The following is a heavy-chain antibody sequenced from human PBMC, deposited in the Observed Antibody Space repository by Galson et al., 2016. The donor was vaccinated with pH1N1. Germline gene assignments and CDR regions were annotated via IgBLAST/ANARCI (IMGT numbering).Heavy chain of an antibody. CDR3: AKVTDVCTVTRCFPYGMHA. CDR2: INQDGTET. D-gene: IGHD2-2*01. CDR1: GFIFSSHW. Sequence: SLRLSCAASGFIFSSHWMSWVRQAPGKGLECVANINQDGTETYYVDSVKGRFAISRDNAKNSLYLQMHSLRAEDTATYYCAKVTDVCTVTRCFPYGMHAWGQGTTVTVSS. J-gene: IGHJ6*02. V-gene: IGHV3-7*03.